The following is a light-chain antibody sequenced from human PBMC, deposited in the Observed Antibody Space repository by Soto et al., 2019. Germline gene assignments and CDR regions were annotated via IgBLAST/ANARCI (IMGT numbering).Light chain of an antibody. J-gene: IGKJ2*01. Sequence: DIVLTQSPGTLSLSPGERATLSCRASQNVYSTSLAWYQQKPGQSPRLLIYGVSIRATGIPDRFSGSGSGTDFTLTISRLEPEDFAVYYCQQYLNEPSTLGRGTKVEIK. CDR2: GVS. CDR3: QQYLNEPST. V-gene: IGKV3-20*01. CDR1: QNVYSTS.